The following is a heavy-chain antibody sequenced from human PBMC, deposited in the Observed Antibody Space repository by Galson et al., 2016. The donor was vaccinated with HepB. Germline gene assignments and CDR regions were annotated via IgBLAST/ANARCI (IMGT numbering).Heavy chain of an antibody. D-gene: IGHD2-15*01. CDR2: ISYDGSNK. J-gene: IGHJ4*02. Sequence: SLRLSCAVSGFTFSSYALHWVRQAPGKGLEWVAAISYDGSNKYNADSVKGRFTISRDNSNNTLYLQMNSLRGDDTGVYYCARVLGVYSHYFDYWGQGVLVTVSS. CDR3: ARVLGVYSHYFDY. CDR1: GFTFSSYA. V-gene: IGHV3-30-3*01.